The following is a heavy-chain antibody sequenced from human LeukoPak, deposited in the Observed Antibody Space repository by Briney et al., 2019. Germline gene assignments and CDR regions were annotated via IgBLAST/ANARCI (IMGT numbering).Heavy chain of an antibody. Sequence: SQTLSLTCAISGDSVSSNTAAWNWIRQSPSRGLEWLGRTYYRSKWYNDYAVSVKSRITINPDTSKNQFSLQLDSVTPEDTAVYYCCHSLSGRTGAFDIWGRGTVVTVSS. CDR3: CHSLSGRTGAFDI. J-gene: IGHJ3*02. D-gene: IGHD2-21*01. CDR2: TYYRSKWYN. V-gene: IGHV6-1*01. CDR1: GDSVSSNTAA.